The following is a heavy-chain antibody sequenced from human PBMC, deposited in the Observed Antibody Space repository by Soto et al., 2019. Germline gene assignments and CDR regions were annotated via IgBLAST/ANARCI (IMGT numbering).Heavy chain of an antibody. CDR1: GGSISSGGYY. V-gene: IGHV4-31*03. CDR2: IYYSGST. Sequence: SLTCTVSGGSISSGGYYWSWIRQHPGKGLEWIGYIYYSGSTYYNPSLKSRVTISVDTSKNQFSLKLSSVTAADTAVYYCAREDRAPLGYGMDVWGQGTTVTVSS. J-gene: IGHJ6*02. CDR3: AREDRAPLGYGMDV.